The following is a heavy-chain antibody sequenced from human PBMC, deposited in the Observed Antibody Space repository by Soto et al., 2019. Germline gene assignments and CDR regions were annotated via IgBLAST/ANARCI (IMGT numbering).Heavy chain of an antibody. CDR2: IYYSGST. Sequence: QVQLQESGPGLMKPSETLSLTCTVSGGSISSYYWSWIRQPPGKGLEWIGYIYYSGSTNYNPSLKRRVTISVDTAKNQFSLKLSSVTAADTAVYYCARSRGGYFDYWGQGTLVTVSS. CDR3: ARSRGGYFDY. J-gene: IGHJ4*02. CDR1: GGSISSYY. D-gene: IGHD3-16*01. V-gene: IGHV4-59*01.